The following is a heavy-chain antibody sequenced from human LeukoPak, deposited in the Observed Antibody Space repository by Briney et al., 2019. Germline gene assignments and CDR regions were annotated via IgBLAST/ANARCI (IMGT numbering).Heavy chain of an antibody. CDR3: ANSGAEVDY. D-gene: IGHD3-10*01. CDR1: GFTFSTYG. Sequence: GGSLRLSCAASGFTFSTYGMHWVRQAPGKGPEWVAFIRYDGSTKYYADSVKGRFTISRDSSKNTLYLQMNSLRAEDTAVYYCANSGAEVDYWGQGTLVTVSS. J-gene: IGHJ4*02. V-gene: IGHV3-30*02. CDR2: IRYDGSTK.